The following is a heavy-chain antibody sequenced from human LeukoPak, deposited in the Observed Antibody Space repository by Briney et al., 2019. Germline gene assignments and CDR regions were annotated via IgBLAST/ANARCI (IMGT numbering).Heavy chain of an antibody. CDR2: ISYDGSNK. CDR1: GFTFDDYA. CDR3: AKDPDEVSLGVVRPHDY. J-gene: IGHJ4*02. V-gene: IGHV3-30*18. Sequence: GGSLRLSCAASGFTFDDYAMHWVRQAPGKGLEWVAVISYDGSNKYYADSVKGRFTISRDNSKNTLYLQMNSLRAEDTAVYYCAKDPDEVSLGVVRPHDYWGQGTLVTVSS. D-gene: IGHD3-3*01.